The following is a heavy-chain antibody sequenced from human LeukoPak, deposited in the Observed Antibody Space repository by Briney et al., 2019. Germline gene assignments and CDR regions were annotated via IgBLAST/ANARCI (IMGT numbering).Heavy chain of an antibody. V-gene: IGHV4-31*03. Sequence: SETLSLTCTVSGGSISSGGYYWSWIRQHPGKGLEWIGYIYYSGSTYYNPSLKSRVIISLVTSKNQFSLRLSSVTAADTAVYYRARHDYGDYYFDYWGQGTLVTVSS. CDR2: IYYSGST. CDR3: ARHDYGDYYFDY. J-gene: IGHJ4*02. CDR1: GGSISSGGYY. D-gene: IGHD4/OR15-4a*01.